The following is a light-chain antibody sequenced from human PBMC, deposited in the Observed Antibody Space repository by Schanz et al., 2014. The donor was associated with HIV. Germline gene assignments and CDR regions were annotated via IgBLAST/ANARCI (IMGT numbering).Light chain of an antibody. Sequence: QSALTQPASVSGSPGQSITISCTGTSSDVGGYNYASWYQQHPGKAPKLMIYEVSKRPSGVSNRFSGSKSGNTASLTISGLQAEDEADYYCCSYVRISTDVFGTGTKLTVL. CDR1: SSDVGGYNY. CDR2: EVS. V-gene: IGLV2-14*01. J-gene: IGLJ1*01. CDR3: CSYVRISTDV.